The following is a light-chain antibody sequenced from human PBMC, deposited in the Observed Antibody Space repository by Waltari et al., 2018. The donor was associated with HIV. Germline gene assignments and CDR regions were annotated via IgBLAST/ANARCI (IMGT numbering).Light chain of an antibody. CDR1: SSTIGAGYD. CDR2: GNP. J-gene: IGLJ2*01. V-gene: IGLV1-40*01. Sequence: QSVLTQPPSVSGAPGQRVTISCTGSSSTIGAGYDVPWYQQLPGTAPKLLIYGNPNRPSGVPDRFSGSKSGTSPSLAITGLQAEDEADYYCQSYDSSLTGSVFGGGTKLTVL. CDR3: QSYDSSLTGSV.